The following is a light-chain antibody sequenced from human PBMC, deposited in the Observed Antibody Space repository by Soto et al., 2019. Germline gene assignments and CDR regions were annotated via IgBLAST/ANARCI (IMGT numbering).Light chain of an antibody. V-gene: IGLV2-14*01. J-gene: IGLJ1*01. CDR1: SSDVGGYNY. CDR3: SSLTSSSTPGV. CDR2: EVT. Sequence: QSALTQPASVSGSPGQSITISCTGSSSDVGGYNYVSWYQHHPGKAPKLIIFEVTNRPSGVSNRFSGSKSGNTASLTISGLQAEDEADYYCSSLTSSSTPGVFGTGTKLTVL.